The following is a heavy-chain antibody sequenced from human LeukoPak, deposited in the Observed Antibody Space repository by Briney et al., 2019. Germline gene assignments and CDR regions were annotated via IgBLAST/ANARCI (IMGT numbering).Heavy chain of an antibody. J-gene: IGHJ6*03. Sequence: SVKVSCKASGGTFSSYAISWVRQAPGQGLEWMGGIIPIFGTANYAQKFQGRVTITADESTSTAYMELSSLRSEDTAVYYCARGRRYSSSWYPQRTTLYYYMDVWGKGTTVTVSS. V-gene: IGHV1-69*13. D-gene: IGHD6-13*01. CDR3: ARGRRYSSSWYPQRTTLYYYMDV. CDR2: IIPIFGTA. CDR1: GGTFSSYA.